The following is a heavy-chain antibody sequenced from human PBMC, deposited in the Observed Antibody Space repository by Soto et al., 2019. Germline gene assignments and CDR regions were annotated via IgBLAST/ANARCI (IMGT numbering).Heavy chain of an antibody. CDR1: EFTFSNYA. Sequence: GGSLRLSCAASEFTFSNYAMSWVRQAPGKGLEWVSAISYGGGTTYYADSVKGRFTISRDNSKNTLYLQMNSLRAEDTAVYYCAKSPPAVAGYFDYWGQGTLVTVSS. CDR3: AKSPPAVAGYFDY. D-gene: IGHD6-19*01. CDR2: ISYGGGTT. V-gene: IGHV3-23*01. J-gene: IGHJ4*02.